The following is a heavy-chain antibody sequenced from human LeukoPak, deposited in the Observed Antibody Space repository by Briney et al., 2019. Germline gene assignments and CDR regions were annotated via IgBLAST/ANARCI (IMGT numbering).Heavy chain of an antibody. J-gene: IGHJ4*02. V-gene: IGHV4-31*03. D-gene: IGHD1-26*01. CDR2: TSYSEGT. Sequence: PSETLSLTCTVSGGSVSRGGYYWNWIRQHPGKGLEWIGFTSYSEGTYYNPSLMSRITISVDRSQIQFSLKMRDVTAADTAVYFCATADWESFYFDSWGQGALVAVSS. CDR3: ATADWESFYFDS. CDR1: GGSVSRGGYY.